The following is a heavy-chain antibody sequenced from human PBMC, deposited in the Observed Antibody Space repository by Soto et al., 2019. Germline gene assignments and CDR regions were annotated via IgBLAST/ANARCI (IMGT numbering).Heavy chain of an antibody. CDR1: GYSFTSYW. V-gene: IGHV5-51*01. D-gene: IGHD6-13*01. CDR2: IYPGDADT. J-gene: IGHJ6*02. Sequence: GESLRTSCTGSGYSFTSYWSGWVRQMPGKGLEWMGIIYPGDADTRYSPSLQGQVTISADKSISTAYLQWSSLKASDTAMYYCARHGIAAAGYYYYYGMDVWGQGTTVPVSS. CDR3: ARHGIAAAGYYYYYGMDV.